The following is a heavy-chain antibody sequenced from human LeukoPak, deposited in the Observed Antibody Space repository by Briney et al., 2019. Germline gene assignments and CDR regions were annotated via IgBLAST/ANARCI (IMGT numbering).Heavy chain of an antibody. J-gene: IGHJ4*02. CDR2: IYYSGST. Sequence: SETLSLTCTVSGGSISSYYWSWIRQPPGKGLEWIGYIYYSGSTNYNPSLKSRVTISVDTSKNQFSLKLSSVTAADTAVYYCARDSSLGYWGQGTLVTVSS. CDR3: ARDSSLGY. CDR1: GGSISSYY. V-gene: IGHV4-59*01.